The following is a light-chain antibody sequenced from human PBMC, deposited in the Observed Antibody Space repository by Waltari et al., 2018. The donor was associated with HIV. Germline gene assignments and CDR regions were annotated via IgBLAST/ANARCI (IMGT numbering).Light chain of an antibody. CDR3: QVWDYNSDRWV. V-gene: IGLV3-21*02. Sequence: SYVLTQPPSVSVAPGQTARLTCGGTNIGHIITHWYQQRPGQAPVLVVSDDSDRPSDIPERFSGSNSANTATLSISRVEAGDEADYYCQVWDYNSDRWVFGGGTKLTVL. CDR2: DDS. J-gene: IGLJ3*02. CDR1: NIGHII.